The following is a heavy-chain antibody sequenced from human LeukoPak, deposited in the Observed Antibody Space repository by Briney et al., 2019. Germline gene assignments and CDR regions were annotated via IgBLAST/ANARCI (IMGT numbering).Heavy chain of an antibody. D-gene: IGHD3-16*01. CDR3: ARGPRLGTVFYYYMDV. V-gene: IGHV3-74*01. CDR2: IKSDGKT. CDR1: GFTFSSYW. Sequence: GGSLRLSCAASGFTFSSYWMHWVRQAPGKGLVWVSRIKSDGKTNYADSVKGRFTISRDNAKNTVSLQMNSLRAEDTGVYYCARGPRLGTVFYYYMDVWGKGTTVTVSS. J-gene: IGHJ6*03.